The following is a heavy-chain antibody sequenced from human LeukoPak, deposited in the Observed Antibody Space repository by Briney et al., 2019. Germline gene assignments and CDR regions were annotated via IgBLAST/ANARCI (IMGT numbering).Heavy chain of an antibody. J-gene: IGHJ4*02. CDR1: GFTFSNYA. D-gene: IGHD2-21*02. CDR3: AKNCGADCYSRDFDS. Sequence: GGSLRLSCAASGFTFSNYAMSWVRQAPGKGLEWVSAISGSGRNTYYADSVKGRFTISRDKSKDTLYLQMNSLRAEDTAVYYCAKNCGADCYSRDFDSWGQGTLVTVSS. CDR2: ISGSGRNT. V-gene: IGHV3-23*01.